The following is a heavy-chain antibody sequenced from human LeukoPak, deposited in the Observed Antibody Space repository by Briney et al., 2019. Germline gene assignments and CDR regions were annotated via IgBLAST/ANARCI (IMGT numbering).Heavy chain of an antibody. Sequence: GASVKVSCKASGYTFTSYYMHWVRQAPGQGLEWMGIINPSGGSTSYAQKFQGRVTITADESTSTAYMELSSLRSEDTAVYYCAARRTGRMAYEYYFDYWGQGTLVTVSS. CDR3: AARRTGRMAYEYYFDY. D-gene: IGHD5-24*01. CDR2: INPSGGST. J-gene: IGHJ4*02. V-gene: IGHV1-46*01. CDR1: GYTFTSYY.